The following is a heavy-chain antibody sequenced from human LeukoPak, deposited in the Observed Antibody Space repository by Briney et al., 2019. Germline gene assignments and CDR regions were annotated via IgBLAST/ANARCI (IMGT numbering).Heavy chain of an antibody. CDR3: VRGGIVGTSTRIPLFDS. J-gene: IGHJ4*02. CDR2: INNSGST. Sequence: SETLSLTCTVSGGSISSYYWSWVRPPPGKGMEWSGYINNSGSTNNNPSLKIRVTISVDTSKNQFSLKLSTVTAADTAVYYCVRGGIVGTSTRIPLFDSWGQGTLVTVSS. D-gene: IGHD1-26*01. V-gene: IGHV4-59*13. CDR1: GGSISSYY.